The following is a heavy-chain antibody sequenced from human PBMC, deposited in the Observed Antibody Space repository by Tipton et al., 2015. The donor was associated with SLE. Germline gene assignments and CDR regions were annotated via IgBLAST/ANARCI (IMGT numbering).Heavy chain of an antibody. CDR3: AKETYCSGGSCYGRFDY. Sequence: SLRLSCAAPGFTFSSYAMSWVRQAPGKGLEWVSVIYSGGSSTYYADSVKGRFTISRDNSKNTLYLQMNSLRAEDTAVYYCAKETYCSGGSCYGRFDYWGQGTLVTVSS. CDR1: GFTFSSYA. V-gene: IGHV3-23*03. J-gene: IGHJ4*02. D-gene: IGHD2-15*01. CDR2: IYSGGSST.